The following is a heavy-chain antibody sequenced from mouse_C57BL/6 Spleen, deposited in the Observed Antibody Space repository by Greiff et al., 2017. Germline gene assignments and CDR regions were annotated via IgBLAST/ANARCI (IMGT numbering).Heavy chain of an antibody. D-gene: IGHD1-1*01. CDR1: GYTFTSYW. V-gene: IGHV1-52*01. CDR3: ARRLLPYGYFDV. J-gene: IGHJ1*03. CDR2: IDPSDSET. Sequence: QVQLQQSGAELVRPGSSVKLSCKASGYTFTSYWMHWVKQRPIQGLEWIGNIDPSDSETHYNQKFKDKATLTVDKSSSTAYMQLSSLTSEDSAVYYCARRLLPYGYFDVWGTGTTVTVSS.